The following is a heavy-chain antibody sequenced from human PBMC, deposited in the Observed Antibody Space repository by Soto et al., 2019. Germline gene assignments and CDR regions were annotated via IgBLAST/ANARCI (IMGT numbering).Heavy chain of an antibody. J-gene: IGHJ4*02. Sequence: SPTLSLTCDISGDSVSSNTAAWGWVRLSPSRGLEWLGRTFYRSQWYNDYAESLKGRISVMVDTSKNQFSLQLSSVTPDDTAIYFCSSAQFYTDRCGSQYVGYFDLSGQGTRLTVYS. D-gene: IGHD1-26*01. CDR2: TFYRSQWYN. CDR1: GDSVSSNTAA. V-gene: IGHV6-1*01. CDR3: SSAQFYTDRCGSQYVGYFDL.